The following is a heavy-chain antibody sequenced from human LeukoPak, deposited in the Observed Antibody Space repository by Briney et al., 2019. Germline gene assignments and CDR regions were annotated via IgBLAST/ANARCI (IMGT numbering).Heavy chain of an antibody. D-gene: IGHD3-22*01. CDR1: GGTFSSYA. V-gene: IGHV1-69*05. Sequence: SVKVSCKASGGTFSSYAISWVRQAPGQGLEWMGRIIPIFGTANYAQKFQGRVTITTDESTSTAYMELSSLRSEDTAVYYCAREYDSSGYYSLHTKHFDYWGQGTLVTVSS. J-gene: IGHJ4*02. CDR2: IIPIFGTA. CDR3: AREYDSSGYYSLHTKHFDY.